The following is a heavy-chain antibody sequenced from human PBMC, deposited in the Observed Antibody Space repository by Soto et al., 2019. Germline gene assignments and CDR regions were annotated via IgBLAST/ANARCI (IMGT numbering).Heavy chain of an antibody. V-gene: IGHV4-4*02. CDR2: IYHSGSA. CDR3: ARVPGVVVSADDAFDI. J-gene: IGHJ3*02. CDR1: GGSVSSSNW. D-gene: IGHD2-21*02. Sequence: QVQLQESGPGLVKPSGTLSLTCAVSGGSVSSSNWWSWVRQSPGKGLEWMGEIYHSGSAHYNPSLKSRATISLEKSKNQFSLRLASVTAADRAVYYCARVPGVVVSADDAFDIWGPGTRVIVSS.